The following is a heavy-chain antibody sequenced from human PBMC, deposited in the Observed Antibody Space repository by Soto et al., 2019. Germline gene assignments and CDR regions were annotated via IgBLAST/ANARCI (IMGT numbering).Heavy chain of an antibody. CDR1: GFTFNTYG. J-gene: IGHJ4*02. V-gene: IGHV3-30*18. CDR3: EKVAERSMITFGGVIAD. Sequence: QVQLVESGGGVVQPGRTLRLSCAASGFTFNTYGMHWVRQAPGKGLEWVAVISFDEKIQYYADSVKGRFTISRDNSKNTLSLQMDSLRPEDKAVYYCEKVAERSMITFGGVIADWGQGTLVTVSS. CDR2: ISFDEKIQ. D-gene: IGHD3-16*02.